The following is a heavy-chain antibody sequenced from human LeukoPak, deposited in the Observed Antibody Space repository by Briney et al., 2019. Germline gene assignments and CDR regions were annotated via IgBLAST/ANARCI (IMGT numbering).Heavy chain of an antibody. V-gene: IGHV3-21*01. J-gene: IGHJ6*02. CDR2: ISSSSSYI. Sequence: PGGSLRLSCAASGFAFSSYSMNWVRQAPGKGLEWVSSISSSSSYIYYADSVKGRFTISRDNAKNSLYLQMNSLRAEDTAVYYCARVIAYAPPTPHGMDVWGQGTTVTDSS. CDR3: ARVIAYAPPTPHGMDV. D-gene: IGHD2-8*01. CDR1: GFAFSSYS.